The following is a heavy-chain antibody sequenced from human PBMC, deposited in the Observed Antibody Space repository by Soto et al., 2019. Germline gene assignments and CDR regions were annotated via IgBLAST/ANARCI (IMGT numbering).Heavy chain of an antibody. CDR1: GGSISSGGYY. D-gene: IGHD2-2*01. CDR2: VYYSGST. J-gene: IGHJ5*02. Sequence: SETLSLTCTVSGGSISSGGYYWSWIRQHPGKGLEWIGYVYYSGSTCYNPSLKSRVTISVGTSKNQFSLKLSSVTAADTAVYYCARWNAPYHCSSTSCYGWFDPWGQGTLVTVSS. CDR3: ARWNAPYHCSSTSCYGWFDP. V-gene: IGHV4-31*03.